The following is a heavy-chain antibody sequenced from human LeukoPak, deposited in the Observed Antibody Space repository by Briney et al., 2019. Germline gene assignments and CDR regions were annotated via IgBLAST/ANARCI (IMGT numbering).Heavy chain of an antibody. CDR1: GYTFTSYG. J-gene: IGHJ6*03. CDR3: ARSTLAYYYYMDV. V-gene: IGHV1-18*01. D-gene: IGHD2-15*01. CDR2: ICVFNGDT. Sequence: GASVKVSCKASGYTFTSYGISWVRQAPGQGLEWMGWICVFNGDTNFAPKFQGRVTMTTDTSTVTAYMELSNLKSDDTAIYYCARSTLAYYYYMDVWGKGTTVTVSS.